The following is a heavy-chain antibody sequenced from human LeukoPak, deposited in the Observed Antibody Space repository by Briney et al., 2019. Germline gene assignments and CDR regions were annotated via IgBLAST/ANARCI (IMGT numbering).Heavy chain of an antibody. CDR2: ISSSSSYI. CDR3: ARDNLAAAGFDY. D-gene: IGHD6-13*01. Sequence: GGSLRLSCAASGFTFSSYSMNWVRQAPGKGLEWVSSISSSSSYIYCADSVKGRFTISRDNAKNSLYLQMNSLGAEDTAVYYCARDNLAAAGFDYWGQGTLVTVSS. J-gene: IGHJ4*02. V-gene: IGHV3-21*01. CDR1: GFTFSSYS.